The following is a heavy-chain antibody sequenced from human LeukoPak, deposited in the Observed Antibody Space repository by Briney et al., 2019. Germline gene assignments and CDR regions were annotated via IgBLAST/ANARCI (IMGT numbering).Heavy chain of an antibody. D-gene: IGHD5-12*01. Sequence: NPSETLSLTCTVSGGSISSGSYYWSWIRQPAGKGLEWIGRIYTSGSTNYNPSLKSRVTILVDTSKNQFSLKLSSVTAADTAVYYCARDPAYSGYDYGSYYYYYYMDVWGKGTTVTVSS. J-gene: IGHJ6*03. CDR2: IYTSGST. CDR1: GGSISSGSYY. CDR3: ARDPAYSGYDYGSYYYYYYMDV. V-gene: IGHV4-61*02.